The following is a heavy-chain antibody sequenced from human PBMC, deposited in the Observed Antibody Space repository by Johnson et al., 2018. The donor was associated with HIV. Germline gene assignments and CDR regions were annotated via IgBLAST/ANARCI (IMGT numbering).Heavy chain of an antibody. CDR3: ARDRRDDFWSGYSHGFDI. J-gene: IGHJ3*02. CDR1: GFSFSEYS. Sequence: VRLVESGGGVVQPGRSLRLSCEASGFSFSEYSVNWVRQAPGKGLEWVAVTSYDGTNKYYTDSVKGRFTISRDNSKKTLYLQMNSLRAEDTAVYYCARDRRDDFWSGYSHGFDIWGQGTMVTVSS. CDR2: TSYDGTNK. D-gene: IGHD3-3*01. V-gene: IGHV3-30*04.